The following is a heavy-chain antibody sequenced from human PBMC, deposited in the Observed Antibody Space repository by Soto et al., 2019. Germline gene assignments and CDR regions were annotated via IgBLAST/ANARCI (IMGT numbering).Heavy chain of an antibody. V-gene: IGHV3-23*01. Sequence: LRLSCAASGFTFSSYAMSWVRQAPGKGLEWVSAISGSGGSTYCADSVKGRFTISRDNSKNTLYLQMNSLRAEDTAVYYCAKGITIFGVVNPRGFDPWGQGTLVTVSS. CDR2: ISGSGGST. J-gene: IGHJ5*02. CDR1: GFTFSSYA. CDR3: AKGITIFGVVNPRGFDP. D-gene: IGHD3-3*01.